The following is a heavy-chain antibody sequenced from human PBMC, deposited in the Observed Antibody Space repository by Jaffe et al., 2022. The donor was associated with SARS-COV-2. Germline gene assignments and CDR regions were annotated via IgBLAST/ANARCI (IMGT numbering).Heavy chain of an antibody. Sequence: EVQLVQSGAEVKKPGESLKISCKGSGYSFTSYWIGWVRQMPGKGLEWMGIIYPGDSDTRYSPSFQGQVTISADKSISTAYLQWSSLKASDTAMYYCARPSAAYGQYYYDSSGYPIQYYFDYWGQGTLVTVSS. J-gene: IGHJ4*02. CDR3: ARPSAAYGQYYYDSSGYPIQYYFDY. D-gene: IGHD3-22*01. V-gene: IGHV5-51*01. CDR2: IYPGDSDT. CDR1: GYSFTSYW.